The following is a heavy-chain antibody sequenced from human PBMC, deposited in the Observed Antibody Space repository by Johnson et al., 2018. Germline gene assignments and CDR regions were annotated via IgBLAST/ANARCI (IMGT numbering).Heavy chain of an antibody. D-gene: IGHD4-17*01. CDR3: ARARMPYGDYLEYFQH. CDR1: GFTFSSYG. CDR2: ISYDGSNK. V-gene: IGHV3-30*03. J-gene: IGHJ1*01. Sequence: VQLVETGGGVVQPGRSLRLSCAASGFTFSSYGMHWVRQAPGKGLEWVAVISYDGSNKYYADSVKGRFTISRENSKNTLYRQMTSLRAEDTAVYYCARARMPYGDYLEYFQHWGQGTLVTVSS.